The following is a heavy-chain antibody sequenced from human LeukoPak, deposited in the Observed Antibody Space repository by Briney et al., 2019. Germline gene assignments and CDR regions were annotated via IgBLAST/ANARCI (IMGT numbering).Heavy chain of an antibody. CDR2: ISSGSSNV. J-gene: IGHJ4*02. CDR1: GFIFSNSN. V-gene: IGHV3-48*04. CDR3: ARGSGYYYNY. Sequence: GGSLRLSCAASGFIFSNSNMNWVPQAPGKGLEWVSYISSGSSNVYYADSVKGRFTISRDNPKNSLYLQMSNLSAEDTAVYYCARGSGYYYNYWGQGTLVTVSS. D-gene: IGHD3-22*01.